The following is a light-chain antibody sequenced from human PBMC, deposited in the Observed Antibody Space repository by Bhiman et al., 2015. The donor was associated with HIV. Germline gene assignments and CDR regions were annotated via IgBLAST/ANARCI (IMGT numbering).Light chain of an antibody. CDR2: EVI. CDR1: SSDIGDSDS. Sequence: QSALTQPPSASGSPGQSVTISCTGTSSDIGDSDSVSWYQQRPGKAPKLMIYEVIKRPSGVPDRFSGSKSGNTASLTVSGLQAEDEADYYCSSYTTSTTVLFGGGTKLTVL. V-gene: IGLV2-8*01. CDR3: SSYTTSTTVL. J-gene: IGLJ2*01.